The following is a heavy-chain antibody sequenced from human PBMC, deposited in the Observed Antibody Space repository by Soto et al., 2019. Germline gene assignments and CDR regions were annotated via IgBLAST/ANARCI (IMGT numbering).Heavy chain of an antibody. V-gene: IGHV1-69*01. CDR2: IIPIFGTA. CDR1: GGTFSSYA. Sequence: QVQLVQSGAEVKKPGSSVKVSCKASGGTFSSYAISWVRQAPGQGLEWMGGIIPIFGTANYAQKFQGRVTITADESTSTAYMELSSLRSEDTAVYYCASRAYCGGDCYLDYFDYWGQGILLTVSS. CDR3: ASRAYCGGDCYLDYFDY. J-gene: IGHJ4*02. D-gene: IGHD2-21*02.